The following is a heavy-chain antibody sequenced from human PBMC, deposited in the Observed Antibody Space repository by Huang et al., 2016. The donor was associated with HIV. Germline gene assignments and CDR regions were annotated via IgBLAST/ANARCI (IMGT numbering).Heavy chain of an antibody. CDR1: TFRFGAYW. D-gene: IGHD1-7*01. Sequence: VESGGRLVQPGGSIRLSCVGSTFRFGAYWMSWVRQSPEKGLEGVTNIKQDESEKYYVDSVKGRFNISRDNAKKVLFLEMNNVRVEDTATYYCATKTAAMDIWGQGTTVTVS. J-gene: IGHJ6*02. CDR3: ATKTAAMDI. CDR2: IKQDESEK. V-gene: IGHV3-7*01.